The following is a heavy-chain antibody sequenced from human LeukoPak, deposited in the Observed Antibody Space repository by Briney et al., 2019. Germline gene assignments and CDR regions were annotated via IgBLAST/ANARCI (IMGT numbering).Heavy chain of an antibody. J-gene: IGHJ4*02. CDR3: ARGVGHSSSFLTSTFDY. V-gene: IGHV3-64*01. Sequence: GGSLRLSCAASGFTFSSYAMHWVRQAPRKGLEYVSAISSNGGSTYYANSVKGRFTISRDNSKNTLYLQMGSLRAEDMAVYYCARGVGHSSSFLTSTFDYWGQGTLVTVSS. CDR2: ISSNGGST. CDR1: GFTFSSYA. D-gene: IGHD6-6*01.